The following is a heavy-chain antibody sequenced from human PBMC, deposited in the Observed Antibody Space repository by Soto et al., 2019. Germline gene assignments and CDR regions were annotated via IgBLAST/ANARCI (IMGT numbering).Heavy chain of an antibody. D-gene: IGHD2-2*01. CDR1: GFTFSSYW. CDR3: ARPLGYCSSTSCYEDDY. Sequence: ESGGGLVQPGGSLRLSCAASGFTFSSYWMSWVRQAPGKGLEWVANIKQDGSEKYYVDSVKGRFTISRDNAKNSLYLQMNSLRAEDTAVYYCARPLGYCSSTSCYEDDYWGQGTLVTVSS. V-gene: IGHV3-7*03. CDR2: IKQDGSEK. J-gene: IGHJ4*02.